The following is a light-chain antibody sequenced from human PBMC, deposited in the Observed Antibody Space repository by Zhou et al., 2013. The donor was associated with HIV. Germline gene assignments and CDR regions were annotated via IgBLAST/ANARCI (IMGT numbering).Light chain of an antibody. CDR3: QHYYSYPWT. V-gene: IGKV1-8*01. CDR2: GAS. J-gene: IGKJ1*01. CDR1: QAISTY. Sequence: AIRMTQSPSSLSASTGDRVTITCRASQAISTYLAWYQQKPGKAPKLLIYGASTLQSGVPSRFSGSGSGTDFTLTINCLQSEDFATYYCQHYYSYPWTFGQGTKVET.